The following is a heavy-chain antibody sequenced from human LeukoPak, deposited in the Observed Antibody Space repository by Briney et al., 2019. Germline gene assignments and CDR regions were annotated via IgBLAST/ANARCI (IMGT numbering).Heavy chain of an antibody. CDR1: GFTVSSNY. V-gene: IGHV3-66*01. D-gene: IGHD4-11*01. CDR3: AEDPTATVISVNYFDY. Sequence: GGSLRLSCAASGFTVSSNYMSWVRQAPGKGLEWVSVIYSDGSTYYADSVKGRFTISRDNSKNTLYLQMNSLRAEDTAVYYCAEDPTATVISVNYFDYWGQGTLVTVSS. CDR2: IYSDGST. J-gene: IGHJ4*02.